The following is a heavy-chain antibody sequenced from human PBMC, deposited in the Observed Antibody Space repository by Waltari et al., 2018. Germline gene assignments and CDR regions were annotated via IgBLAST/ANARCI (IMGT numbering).Heavy chain of an antibody. Sequence: EVQLVESGGGLVNPGGSLRLSCAASGFTFSNPPIDWVRQAPGKGLEWIARIKTQSDGGGATYYAAPVTGRFTVSRDDSKNMLYLQMSSLKTEDTAMYYCTTDQGDSYTFYSFDYWGQGTLVTVSS. D-gene: IGHD3-16*02. CDR2: IKTQSDGGGAT. J-gene: IGHJ4*02. V-gene: IGHV3-15*01. CDR3: TTDQGDSYTFYSFDY. CDR1: GFTFSNPP.